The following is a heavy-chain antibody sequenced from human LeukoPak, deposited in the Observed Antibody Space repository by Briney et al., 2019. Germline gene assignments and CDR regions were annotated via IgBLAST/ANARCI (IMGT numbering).Heavy chain of an antibody. J-gene: IGHJ4*02. CDR3: AKIGGNVVY. D-gene: IGHD4-23*01. Sequence: GGSLRLSCAASGFTFSSYAMSWVRQAPGKGLEWVSSISGSGGRTHNADSVKGRFTISRDNPKNTLYLQMNSLRVDDTAIYYCAKIGGNVVYWGQGTLVTVSS. V-gene: IGHV3-23*01. CDR1: GFTFSSYA. CDR2: ISGSGGRT.